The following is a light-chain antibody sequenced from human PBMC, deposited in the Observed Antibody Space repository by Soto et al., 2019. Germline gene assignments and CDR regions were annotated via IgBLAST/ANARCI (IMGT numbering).Light chain of an antibody. CDR1: QGIRNE. Sequence: AIQMTQSPSSLSASVGDRVTITCRASQGIRNELGWYQQKPGKAPNRLIYAASSLQIGVPSRFSGSGSGTDFTLTISSLQAEDFATYYCLQDYSYPRTFGGGTKVEIK. J-gene: IGKJ4*02. V-gene: IGKV1-6*01. CDR2: AAS. CDR3: LQDYSYPRT.